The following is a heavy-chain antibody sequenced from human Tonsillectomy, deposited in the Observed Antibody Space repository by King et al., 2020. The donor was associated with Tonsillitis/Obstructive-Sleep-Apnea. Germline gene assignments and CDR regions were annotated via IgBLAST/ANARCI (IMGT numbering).Heavy chain of an antibody. D-gene: IGHD2-2*01. V-gene: IGHV4-34*01. J-gene: IGHJ6*03. CDR2: INHSGST. Sequence: VQLQQWGAGLLKPSETLSLTCAVYGGSFSGYYWSWIRQPPGKGLEWIGEINHSGSTNYNPSLKSRVTISVDTSKNQFSLKLSSVTAAATAVYYCARGLGGRVVPAANIYYYYYYMDVWGKGTTVTVSS. CDR1: GGSFSGYY. CDR3: ARGLGGRVVPAANIYYYYYYMDV.